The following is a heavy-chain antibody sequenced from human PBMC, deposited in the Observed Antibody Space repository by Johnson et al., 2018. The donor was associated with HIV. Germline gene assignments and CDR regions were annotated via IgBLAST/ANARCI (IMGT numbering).Heavy chain of an antibody. V-gene: IGHV3-11*04. CDR3: ARGGGDCGGDCFLGAFDI. CDR2: ISSSGSTR. D-gene: IGHD2-21*01. Sequence: QVRLVESGGGLVKPGGSLRLSCAASGFTFSDYYMSWIRQAPGKGLEWVSYISSSGSTRYYADSVKGRFTISTDNAKNSLYLQMHSLIAEDTALYYCARGGGDCGGDCFLGAFDIWGQGTMVTVSS. J-gene: IGHJ3*02. CDR1: GFTFSDYY.